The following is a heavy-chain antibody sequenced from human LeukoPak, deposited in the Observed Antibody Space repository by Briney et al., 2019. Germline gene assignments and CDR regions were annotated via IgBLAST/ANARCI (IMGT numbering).Heavy chain of an antibody. CDR2: ISSSGSTI. J-gene: IGHJ6*03. V-gene: IGHV3-48*03. CDR1: GFTFSSYE. Sequence: GGSLRLSCAASGFTFSSYEMNWVRQAPGKGLEWVSYISSSGSTIYYADSVKGRFTISRDNSKNTLYLQMNSLRAEDTAVYYCAKGMYYMDVWGKGTTVTVSS. CDR3: AKGMYYMDV.